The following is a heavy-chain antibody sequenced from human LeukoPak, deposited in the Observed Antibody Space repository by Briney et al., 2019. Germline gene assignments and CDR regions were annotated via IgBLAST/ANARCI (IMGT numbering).Heavy chain of an antibody. J-gene: IGHJ4*02. CDR1: GFTFSSYW. D-gene: IGHD3-10*01. CDR2: ISACGGSS. Sequence: PGGSLRLSCAASGFTFSSYWMSWVRQAPGKGLEWVSAISACGGSSYYADSVKGRFTISRDNSKNTLYLQMNSLRAEDTAVYYCAKNMIRGVIMTSSFDYWGQGTLVTVSS. CDR3: AKNMIRGVIMTSSFDY. V-gene: IGHV3-23*01.